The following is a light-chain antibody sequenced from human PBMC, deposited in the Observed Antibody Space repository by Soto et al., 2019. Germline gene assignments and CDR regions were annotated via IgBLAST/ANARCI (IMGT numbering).Light chain of an antibody. CDR2: KAS. Sequence: DIQMTQSPSTLSASVGDSVSMNCRASQSISAWLAWYQQKPRNAPSHLIYKASPLEIRVPSSFSGSGSGTEFTLTITSLKPDDVAIYSCQQYNDYPGTCAQGTMADIK. CDR3: QQYNDYPGT. J-gene: IGKJ1*01. CDR1: QSISAW. V-gene: IGKV1-5*03.